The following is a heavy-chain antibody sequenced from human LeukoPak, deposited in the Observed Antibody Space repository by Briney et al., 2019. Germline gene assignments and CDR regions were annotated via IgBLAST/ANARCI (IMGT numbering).Heavy chain of an antibody. CDR1: GGTLNDYG. J-gene: IGHJ4*02. CDR2: INPIFAPPSSAA. CDR3: ARVRPFIAAADY. V-gene: IGHV1-69*13. Sequence: GASVKVSCKASGGTLNDYGVSWVRQAPGQGLEWMGGINPIFAPPSSAAIYAQKFQGRVTFTADESRSTAYMELSSLRSEDTAIYYCARVRPFIAAADYWGQGTLVTVSS. D-gene: IGHD6-13*01.